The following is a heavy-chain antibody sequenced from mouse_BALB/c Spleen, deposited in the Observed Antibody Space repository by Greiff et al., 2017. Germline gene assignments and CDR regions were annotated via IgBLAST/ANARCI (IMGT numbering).Heavy chain of an antibody. V-gene: IGHV1-7*01. J-gene: IGHJ3*01. CDR1: GYTFTSYW. D-gene: IGHD2-14*01. CDR2: INPSTGYT. CDR3: ARNRNGPAWFAY. Sequence: QVQLQQSGAELAKPGASVKMSCKASGYTFTSYWMHWVKQRPGQGLEWIGYINPSTGYTEYNQKFKDKATLTADKSSSTAYMQLSSLTSEDSAVYYCARNRNGPAWFAYWGQGTLVTVSA.